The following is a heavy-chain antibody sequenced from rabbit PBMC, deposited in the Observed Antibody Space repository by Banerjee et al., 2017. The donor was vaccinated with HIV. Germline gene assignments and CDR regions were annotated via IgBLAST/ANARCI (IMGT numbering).Heavy chain of an antibody. CDR2: IYAGSSGST. CDR1: GFSFSNGYV. Sequence: QEQLEESGGDLVKPEGSLTLTCTASGFSFSNGYVMCWVRQAPGKGLEWIACIYAGSSGSTYYASWVNGRFTIARTSSTTVTLQMTSLTAADTATYFCARDLAGVIGWNFGLWGPGTLVTVS. D-gene: IGHD4-1*01. J-gene: IGHJ4*01. V-gene: IGHV1S45*01. CDR3: ARDLAGVIGWNFGL.